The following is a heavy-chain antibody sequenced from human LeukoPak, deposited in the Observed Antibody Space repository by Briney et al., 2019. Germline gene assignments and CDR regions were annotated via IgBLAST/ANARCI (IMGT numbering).Heavy chain of an antibody. J-gene: IGHJ3*02. CDR3: VRDWEGFNFDS. D-gene: IGHD1-26*01. V-gene: IGHV4-59*01. CDR1: GRSLSSYY. CDR2: IHNGGST. Sequence: PSETLSLTCTVSGRSLSSYYWSWIRQPPGGVMEWIGYIHNGGSTNYNPSFKGRATIPVKTPKNQFSLKLAAVTAANLPIYNCVRDWEGFNFDSCGQGTVVTDSS.